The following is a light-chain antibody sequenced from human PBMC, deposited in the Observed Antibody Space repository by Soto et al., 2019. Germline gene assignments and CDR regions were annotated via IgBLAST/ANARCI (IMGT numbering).Light chain of an antibody. CDR3: LQDTNYPIT. V-gene: IGKV1-6*01. Sequence: AIQMTQSPSSLSASVGDRVTITCRASQDIRNDLGWYQQKPGKAPKLLIYAASSLQGRVPSRFSGSGSVTDFTLAISSLQPKDFATYYCLQDTNYPITFGPRNEVEIK. CDR2: AAS. J-gene: IGKJ3*01. CDR1: QDIRND.